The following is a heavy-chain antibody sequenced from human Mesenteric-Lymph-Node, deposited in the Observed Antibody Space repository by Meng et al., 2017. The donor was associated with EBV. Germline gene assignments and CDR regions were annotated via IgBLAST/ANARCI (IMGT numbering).Heavy chain of an antibody. J-gene: IGHJ1*01. CDR2: INVISGNT. Sequence: VKTVDRVKKPGAEVKFSSNTSGYTFTGYNINWVRQATGQGLEWMGWINVISGNTGYAQKFQGRITMTRDTSISTAYMELSSLGSDDTAVYYCARVGNAGAEYSQHWGQGTLVTVSS. CDR3: ARVGNAGAEYSQH. V-gene: IGHV1-8*01. CDR1: GYTFTGYN. D-gene: IGHD1-1*01.